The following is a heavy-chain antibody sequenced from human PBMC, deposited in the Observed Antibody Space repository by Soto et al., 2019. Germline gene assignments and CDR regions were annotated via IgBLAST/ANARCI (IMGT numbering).Heavy chain of an antibody. Sequence: QMQLVESGGGVVQPGRSLRLSCVASGFTFRGYAMHWVRQTPEKGLEWVAVISYDGSDQNYQQSVKGRFNISRDNPKNTLFLQMNSLRPEDTAVYYCAKVVGDQGHFDSWGQGALVTVSS. CDR1: GFTFRGYA. CDR2: ISYDGSDQ. J-gene: IGHJ4*02. V-gene: IGHV3-30*18. D-gene: IGHD2-21*01. CDR3: AKVVGDQGHFDS.